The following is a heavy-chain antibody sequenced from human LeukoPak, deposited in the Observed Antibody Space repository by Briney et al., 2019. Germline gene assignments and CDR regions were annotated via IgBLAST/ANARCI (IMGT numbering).Heavy chain of an antibody. CDR3: ARGPFSYYGSGSYYNRENYYYYMDV. CDR1: GGTFSSYA. CDR2: IIPIFGTA. D-gene: IGHD3-10*01. V-gene: IGHV1-69*13. J-gene: IGHJ6*03. Sequence: ASVKVSCKASGGTFSSYAISWVRQAPGQGLEWMGGIIPIFGTANYAQKFQGRVTITADESTSTAYMELSSLRSEDTAVYYCARGPFSYYGSGSYYNRENYYYYMDVWGKGTTVTISS.